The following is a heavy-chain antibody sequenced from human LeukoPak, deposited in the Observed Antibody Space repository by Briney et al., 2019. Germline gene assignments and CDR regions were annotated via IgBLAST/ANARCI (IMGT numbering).Heavy chain of an antibody. CDR1: GGAISSSSYC. CDR2: IYCSGRT. V-gene: IGHV4-39*07. D-gene: IGHD6-19*01. CDR3: ASGYSSGWYAVYFQH. Sequence: SETLSLTCTVSGGAISSSSYCWGWIRQPPRKGLEWIGSIYCSGRTSSNPSLKSRVTISVDTSKNQFCMKLSSATAADTAVYSCASGYSSGWYAVYFQHWGQGTLVTVSS. J-gene: IGHJ1*01.